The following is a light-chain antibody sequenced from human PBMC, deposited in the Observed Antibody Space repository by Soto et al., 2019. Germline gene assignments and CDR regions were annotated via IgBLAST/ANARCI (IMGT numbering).Light chain of an antibody. CDR1: HSLVYADGNTY. CDR2: KIS. J-gene: IGKJ5*01. Sequence: VVMTQSPLSLPVTLGQPASISGSSTHSLVYADGNTYLQWFQQRPGQSPRRLIYKISNRDSGVPDRFSGSGSGTDFTLQISRVEAEDVGVYYCMQGTHWPLTFGQGTRLEIK. CDR3: MQGTHWPLT. V-gene: IGKV2-30*01.